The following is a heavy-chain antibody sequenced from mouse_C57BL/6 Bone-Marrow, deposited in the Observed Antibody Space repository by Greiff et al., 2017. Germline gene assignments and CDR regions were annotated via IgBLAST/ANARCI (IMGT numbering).Heavy chain of an antibody. Sequence: QVHVKQPGAELVRPGTSVKLSCKASGYTFTSYWMHWVKQRPGQGLEWIGVIDPSDSYTNYNQKFKGKATLTVDTSSSTAYMQLSSLTSEDSAVYYCFYYGNLMDYWGQGTSVTVSS. V-gene: IGHV1-59*01. CDR2: IDPSDSYT. CDR3: FYYGNLMDY. D-gene: IGHD2-1*01. CDR1: GYTFTSYW. J-gene: IGHJ4*01.